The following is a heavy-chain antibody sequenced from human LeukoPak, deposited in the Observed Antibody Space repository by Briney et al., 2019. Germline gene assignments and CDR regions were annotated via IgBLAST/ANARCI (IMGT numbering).Heavy chain of an antibody. J-gene: IGHJ6*03. CDR1: GGTFSSYA. CDR3: ARGGSSDTAIAYYYYMDV. CDR2: IIPIFGTA. Sequence: ASVKVSCKASGGTFSSYAISWVRQAPGQGLEWMGGIIPIFGTANYAQKFQGRVTITTDESTSTAYMELSSLRSEDTAVYYCARGGSSDTAIAYYYYMDVWGKGTTVTVSS. D-gene: IGHD5-18*01. V-gene: IGHV1-69*05.